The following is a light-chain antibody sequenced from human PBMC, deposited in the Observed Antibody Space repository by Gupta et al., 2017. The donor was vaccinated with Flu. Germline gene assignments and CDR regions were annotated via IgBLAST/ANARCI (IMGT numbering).Light chain of an antibody. CDR1: QSVNRN. CDR3: LQYYSWPPLT. V-gene: IGKV3-15*01. CDR2: AAS. J-gene: IGKJ4*01. Sequence: ETASPSCRASQSVNRNLAWYQQRDGQAPRLLLYAASTRATGIPARFSGSGSGTEFTLTINSLQSEDFAVYYCLQYYSWPPLTFGGGTKVDIK.